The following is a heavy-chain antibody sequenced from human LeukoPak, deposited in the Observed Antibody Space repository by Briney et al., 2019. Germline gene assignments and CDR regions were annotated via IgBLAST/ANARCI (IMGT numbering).Heavy chain of an antibody. V-gene: IGHV3-48*01. Sequence: GGSLRLSCAASGFTFDDYTMHWVRQAPGKGLEWVSFISSSLNSIYYADSVKGRFTISRDNAKNSLYLHMNSLRAEDTAVYYCARTLDYIDYWGQGTLVTVSS. CDR3: ARTLDYIDY. CDR1: GFTFDDYT. CDR2: ISSSLNSI. J-gene: IGHJ4*02.